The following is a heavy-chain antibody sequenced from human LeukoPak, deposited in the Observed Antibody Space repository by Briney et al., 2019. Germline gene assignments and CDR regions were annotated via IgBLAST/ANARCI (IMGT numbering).Heavy chain of an antibody. CDR2: IDDSGST. D-gene: IGHD6-19*01. CDR1: GGSIRSSSYD. CDR3: ARQVVAVAGTGYFDY. V-gene: IGHV4-39*01. Sequence: SETLSLTCTVSGGSIRSSSYDWGWIRQPPGKGLEWIGSIDDSGSTYYNASLKSRGTISVDTSKNQFSLKLNSVTAADTAVYFCARQVVAVAGTGYFDYWGQGTLVTVSS. J-gene: IGHJ4*02.